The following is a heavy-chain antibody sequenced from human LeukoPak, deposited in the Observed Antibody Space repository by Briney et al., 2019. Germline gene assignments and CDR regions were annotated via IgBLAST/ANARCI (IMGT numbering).Heavy chain of an antibody. CDR1: GFTFSTYW. D-gene: IGHD1-26*01. CDR3: AKDPQWELLLMDY. CDR2: INNDGSST. V-gene: IGHV3-74*01. Sequence: PGGSLRLSCAASGFTFSTYWMHWVRQPPGRGLVWVSRINNDGSSTSYADSVKGRFTISRDNAKNTVYLQMNSLRAEDTAVYYCAKDPQWELLLMDYWGQGTLVTVSS. J-gene: IGHJ4*02.